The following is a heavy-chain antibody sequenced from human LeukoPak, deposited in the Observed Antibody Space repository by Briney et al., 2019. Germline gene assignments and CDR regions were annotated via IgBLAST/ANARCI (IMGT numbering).Heavy chain of an antibody. CDR3: AKVSLAAAGAYYFDY. CDR1: GFTFSSYG. D-gene: IGHD6-13*01. V-gene: IGHV3-30*02. J-gene: IGHJ4*02. Sequence: GGSLRLSCAASGFTFSSYGMHWVRQAPGKGLEWVAFIRYDGSNKYYADSVKGRFTISRDNSKNTLYLQMNSLRAEDTAVYYCAKVSLAAAGAYYFDYWGQGTLVTVSS. CDR2: IRYDGSNK.